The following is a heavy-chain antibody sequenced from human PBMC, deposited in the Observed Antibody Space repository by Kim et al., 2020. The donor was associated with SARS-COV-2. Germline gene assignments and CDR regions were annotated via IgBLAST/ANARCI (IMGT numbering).Heavy chain of an antibody. J-gene: IGHJ5*02. CDR2: INAGNGNT. D-gene: IGHD3-9*01. Sequence: ASVKVSCKASGYTFTSYAMHWVRQAPGQRLEWMGWINAGNGNTKYSQKFQGRVTITRDTSASTAYMELSSLRSEDTAVYYCARAPYYDILTGLGNWFDPWGQGTLVTVSS. CDR1: GYTFTSYA. V-gene: IGHV1-3*01. CDR3: ARAPYYDILTGLGNWFDP.